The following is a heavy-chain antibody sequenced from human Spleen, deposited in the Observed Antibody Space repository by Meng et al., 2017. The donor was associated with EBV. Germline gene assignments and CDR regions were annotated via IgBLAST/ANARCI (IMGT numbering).Heavy chain of an antibody. CDR2: INTNTGSP. J-gene: IGHJ4*02. D-gene: IGHD6-19*01. V-gene: IGHV7-4-1*02. Sequence: QLRLDEARSELQMTGASVKVSCKAFGYYLSSHAMNWVRQAPGQGVEWLGWINTNTGSPTYDQGFRGRFLFSLDTSVSTAYLQISSLKAEDTAVYYCASGGWWDYWGQGTLVTVSS. CDR3: ASGGWWDY. CDR1: GYYLSSHA.